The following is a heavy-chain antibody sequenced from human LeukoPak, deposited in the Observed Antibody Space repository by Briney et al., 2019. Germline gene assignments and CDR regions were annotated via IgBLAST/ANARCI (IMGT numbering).Heavy chain of an antibody. CDR3: ARGGSYYDYVWGSYRPVGWFDP. CDR2: IYYSGST. CDR1: GGSISSYY. V-gene: IGHV4-59*01. D-gene: IGHD3-16*02. Sequence: SETLSLXCTVSGGSISSYYWSWIRQPPGKGLEWIGYIYYSGSTNYTPSLKSRVTISVDTSKDQFSLKLSSVTAADTAVYYCARGGSYYDYVWGSYRPVGWFDPWGQGTLVTVSS. J-gene: IGHJ5*02.